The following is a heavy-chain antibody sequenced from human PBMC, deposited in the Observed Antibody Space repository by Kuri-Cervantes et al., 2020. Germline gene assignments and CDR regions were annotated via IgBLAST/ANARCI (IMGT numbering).Heavy chain of an antibody. CDR1: GFTFGNYA. Sequence: GESLKISCAASGFTFGNYAMSWVRQAPGKGLEWVSAITDSGGDTFHADSVKGRFTISRDNSKNSLYLQMNSLRVEDTALYYCRGSGNYDYWGQGTLVTVSS. D-gene: IGHD3-10*01. J-gene: IGHJ4*02. CDR3: RGSGNYDY. V-gene: IGHV3-23*01. CDR2: ITDSGGDT.